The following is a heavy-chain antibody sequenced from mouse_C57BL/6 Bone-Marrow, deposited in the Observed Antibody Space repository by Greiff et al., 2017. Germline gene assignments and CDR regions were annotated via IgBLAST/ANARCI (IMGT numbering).Heavy chain of an antibody. CDR3: AKIRYYAMDY. CDR1: GFTFSDYY. D-gene: IGHD5-1-1*01. J-gene: IGHJ4*01. V-gene: IGHV5-12*01. Sequence: EVQRVESGGGLVQPGGSLKLSCAASGFTFSDYYMYWVRQTPEKRLEWVAYISNGGGSTYYPDTVKGRFTISRDNAKNTLYLQMSRLKSEDTAMYYCAKIRYYAMDYWGQGTSVTVSS. CDR2: ISNGGGST.